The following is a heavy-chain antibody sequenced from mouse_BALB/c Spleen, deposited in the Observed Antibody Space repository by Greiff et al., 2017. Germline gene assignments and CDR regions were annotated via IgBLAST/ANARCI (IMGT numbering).Heavy chain of an antibody. V-gene: IGHV1-69*02. Sequence: QVQLQQPGAELVRPGASVKLSCKASGYTFTSYWINWVKQRPGQGLEWIGKIYPSDSYTNYNQKFKDKATLTVDKSSSTAYMQVSSPTSEDSAVYYCTSALSDGNYLFAYWGQGTLVTVAA. D-gene: IGHD2-1*01. J-gene: IGHJ3*01. CDR2: IYPSDSYT. CDR1: GYTFTSYW. CDR3: TSALSDGNYLFAY.